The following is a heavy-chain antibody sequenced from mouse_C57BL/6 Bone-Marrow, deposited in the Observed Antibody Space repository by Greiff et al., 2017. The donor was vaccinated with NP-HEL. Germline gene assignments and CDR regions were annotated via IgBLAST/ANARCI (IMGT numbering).Heavy chain of an antibody. D-gene: IGHD1-1*01. J-gene: IGHJ3*01. Sequence: EVQLQQSGAELVRPGASVKLSCTASGFNIKDDYMHWVKQRPEQGLEWIGWLDPENGDTEYASKFQGKATITAYTSSNTAYLQLSSLTSEDTAVYYCTPLLLRSLADWGQGTLVTVSA. CDR3: TPLLLRSLAD. CDR2: LDPENGDT. CDR1: GFNIKDDY. V-gene: IGHV14-4*01.